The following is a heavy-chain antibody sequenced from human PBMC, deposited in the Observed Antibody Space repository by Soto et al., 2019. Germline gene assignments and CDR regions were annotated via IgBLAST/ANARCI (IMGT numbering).Heavy chain of an antibody. CDR2: IWYDGSKK. D-gene: IGHD3-3*01. J-gene: IGHJ6*02. CDR1: GFTFSSFG. Sequence: QVQVVESGGGVVQPGRSLRLSCAASGFTFSSFGMHWVRQAPGKGLEWVSLIWYDGSKKSYGDSVKGRFTISRDNSRNMVQLLMSSMTADAAAVYYCARAASYYSLWSGYYPSRSGVAVWGQWTTVTVS. CDR3: ARAASYYSLWSGYYPSRSGVAV. V-gene: IGHV3-33*01.